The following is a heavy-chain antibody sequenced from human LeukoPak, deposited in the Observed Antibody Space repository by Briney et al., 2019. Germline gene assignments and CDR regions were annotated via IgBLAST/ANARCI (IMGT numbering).Heavy chain of an antibody. CDR2: IIPIFGTA. V-gene: IGHV1-69*13. CDR3: ARDRSAAAGTVWFDP. J-gene: IGHJ5*02. D-gene: IGHD6-13*01. Sequence: SVKVSCKASGGTFSSYAISWVRQAPGQGLEWMGGIIPIFGTANYAQKFQGRVTITADESTSTAYMELSSLRSEDTAVYYCARDRSAAAGTVWFDPWGQGTLVTVSS. CDR1: GGTFSSYA.